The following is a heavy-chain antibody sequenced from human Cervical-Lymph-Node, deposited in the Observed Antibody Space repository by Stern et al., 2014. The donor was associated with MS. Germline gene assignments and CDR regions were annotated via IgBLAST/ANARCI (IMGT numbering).Heavy chain of an antibody. CDR3: AKDRESSGWSEYLQH. CDR2: ISGSGGST. D-gene: IGHD6-13*01. Sequence: EDQLVESGGGLVQPGGSLRLSCAASGLTFSSYAISWVRQAPGKGLEWVSAISGSGGSTYYADSVKGRFTISRDNSKNTLYLQMDSLRAEDTAVYYCAKDRESSGWSEYLQHWGQGTLLTVSS. J-gene: IGHJ1*01. V-gene: IGHV3-23*04. CDR1: GLTFSSYA.